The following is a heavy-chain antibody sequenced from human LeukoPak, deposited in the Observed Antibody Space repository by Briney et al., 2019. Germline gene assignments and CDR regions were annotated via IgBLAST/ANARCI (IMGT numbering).Heavy chain of an antibody. D-gene: IGHD3-22*01. J-gene: IGHJ4*02. Sequence: PSETLSLTCAVYGGSFSGYYWSWIRQPPGKGLEWIGYIYYSGSTNYNPSLKSRVTISVDTSKNQFSLRLSSVTAADTAVYFCASLDSSGYYYGDYFDYWGQGTLVTVSS. CDR2: IYYSGST. CDR3: ASLDSSGYYYGDYFDY. V-gene: IGHV4-34*01. CDR1: GGSFSGYY.